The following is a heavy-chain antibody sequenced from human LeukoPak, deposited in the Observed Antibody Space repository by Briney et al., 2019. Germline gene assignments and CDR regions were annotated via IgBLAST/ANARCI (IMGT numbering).Heavy chain of an antibody. V-gene: IGHV3-30-3*01. Sequence: GGSLRLSCAASGFTFSNYAMHWVRQAPGKGLEWVAVISYDGSNKYYADSVKGRFTISRDNSKNTLYLQMNSLRAEDTAVYYCAGEITRNYYGSPMGDYWGQGTLVTVSS. CDR1: GFTFSNYA. CDR2: ISYDGSNK. CDR3: AGEITRNYYGSPMGDY. D-gene: IGHD3-10*01. J-gene: IGHJ4*02.